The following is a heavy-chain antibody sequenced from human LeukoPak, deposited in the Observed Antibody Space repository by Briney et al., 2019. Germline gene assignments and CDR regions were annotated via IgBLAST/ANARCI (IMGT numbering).Heavy chain of an antibody. CDR2: ISSSSSYI. V-gene: IGHV3-21*01. CDR3: ARDRLAMYYFDY. J-gene: IGHJ4*02. D-gene: IGHD2-2*01. Sequence: GGSLRLSCAASGFTFSSYSMNWVRQAPGKGLEWVSSISSSSSYIYYADSVKGRVTISRDNDKNSQYLHMNSLRAEDTAVYYCARDRLAMYYFDYWGQGTLVTVSS. CDR1: GFTFSSYS.